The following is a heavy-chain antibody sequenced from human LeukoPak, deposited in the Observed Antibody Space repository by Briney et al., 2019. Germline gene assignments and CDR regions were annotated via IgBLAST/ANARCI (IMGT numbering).Heavy chain of an antibody. J-gene: IGHJ3*02. CDR2: IHYSGST. CDR1: GGSISSYY. Sequence: SETLSLTCTVSGGSISSYYWNWIRQPPGKGLEWIGYIHYSGSTNYNPSLKSRVTISVDTYKNQFSLKLSSVTAADTAVYYCASRNGYSLDAFDIWGQGTMVTVSS. D-gene: IGHD5-24*01. CDR3: ASRNGYSLDAFDI. V-gene: IGHV4-59*08.